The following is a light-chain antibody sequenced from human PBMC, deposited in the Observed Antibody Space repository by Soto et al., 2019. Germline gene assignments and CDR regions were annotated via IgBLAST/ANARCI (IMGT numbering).Light chain of an antibody. V-gene: IGKV3-15*01. J-gene: IGKJ1*01. CDR2: GAS. CDR3: HQYYDWHTWT. CDR1: QSVSSN. Sequence: EIVITQSPATLSVSPGERATLSCRASQSVSSNLAWYQPKPGQAPRLLIYGASTRANGIPDRFTGSGSGTELTLTISSLQSEDFAVYYCHQYYDWHTWTFGQGTQVDIK.